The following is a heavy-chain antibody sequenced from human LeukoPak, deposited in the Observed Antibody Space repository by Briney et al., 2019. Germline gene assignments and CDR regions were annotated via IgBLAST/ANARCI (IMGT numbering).Heavy chain of an antibody. J-gene: IGHJ4*02. CDR3: ARHRDPDYGDTKIFDY. CDR1: GFTLSDSA. Sequence: GGSLRLSCAASGFTLSDSAMHWVRQTSGKGLEWVGRIRSKSNNYATEYAASVRGRFTISRDDSKNKVYLQLNSLKTDDTAIYYCARHRDPDYGDTKIFDYWDLGTLVTVSS. V-gene: IGHV3-73*01. CDR2: IRSKSNNYAT. D-gene: IGHD4-17*01.